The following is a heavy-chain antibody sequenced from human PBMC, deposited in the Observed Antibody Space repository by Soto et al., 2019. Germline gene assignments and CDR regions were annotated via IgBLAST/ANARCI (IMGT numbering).Heavy chain of an antibody. Sequence: GGSLRLSCEASESIFRGYGMHWVRQAPGKGLEWVAIIRFDGSNINYADFVMGRFTISRDNSKNTLYLEMNSLRVEDTAVYYCARDGVGTTTFWGYLDDWGQGTLVTVSS. CDR2: IRFDGSNI. CDR3: ARDGVGTTTFWGYLDD. CDR1: ESIFRGYG. J-gene: IGHJ4*02. D-gene: IGHD1-26*01. V-gene: IGHV3-33*01.